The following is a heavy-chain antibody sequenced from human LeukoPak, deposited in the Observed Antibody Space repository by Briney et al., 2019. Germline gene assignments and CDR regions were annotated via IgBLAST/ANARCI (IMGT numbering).Heavy chain of an antibody. V-gene: IGHV3-23*01. CDR3: AKEGIEYSSSYNYYGMDV. CDR1: GFTFSSYA. CDR2: ISGRGGST. Sequence: GGSLRLSCAASGFTFSSYAMSWVRQAPGKGLEWVSAISGRGGSTYYADSVKGRFTISRDNSKNTLYLQMNSLRAEDTAVYYCAKEGIEYSSSYNYYGMDVWGQGTTVTVSS. D-gene: IGHD6-6*01. J-gene: IGHJ6*02.